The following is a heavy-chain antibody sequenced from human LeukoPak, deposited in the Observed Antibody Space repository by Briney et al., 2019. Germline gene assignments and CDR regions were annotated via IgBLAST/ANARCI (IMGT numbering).Heavy chain of an antibody. CDR3: ARGHPRPYYFDY. CDR1: GFTFSSYS. V-gene: IGHV3-21*01. Sequence: PGGSLRLSCAASGFTFSSYSMNWVRQAPGKGLEWVLSISSSSSYIYYADSVKGRFTISRDNAKNSLYLQMNSLRAEDTAVYYCARGHPRPYYFDYWGHGTLVTVSS. D-gene: IGHD6-6*01. J-gene: IGHJ4*01. CDR2: ISSSSSYI.